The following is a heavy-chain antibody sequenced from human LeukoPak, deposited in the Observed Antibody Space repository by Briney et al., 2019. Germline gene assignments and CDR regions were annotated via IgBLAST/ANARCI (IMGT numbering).Heavy chain of an antibody. D-gene: IGHD3-22*01. Sequence: GGSLTLSCAVSGFTFSSYCIHWARHAPGEGMGWVAFVLYDVSNKYYAHSGEGRFTISRDNSNNTLYLQMNSLLAEDTHVYYCAKDQDRRYTHYYESSRCLDYWGQGTLVTVSS. CDR1: GFTFSSYC. CDR3: AKDQDRRYTHYYESSRCLDY. J-gene: IGHJ4*02. V-gene: IGHV3-30*02. CDR2: VLYDVSNK.